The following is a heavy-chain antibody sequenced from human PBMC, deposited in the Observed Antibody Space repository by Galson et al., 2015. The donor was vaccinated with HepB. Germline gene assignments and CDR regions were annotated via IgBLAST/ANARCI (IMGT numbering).Heavy chain of an antibody. CDR2: IIPILGIA. CDR3: ASLRVPLDTAMVTDYFDY. Sequence: SVKVSCKASGGTFSSYAISWVRQAPGQGLEWMGRIIPILGIANYAQKFQGRVTITADKSTSTAYMELSSLRSEDTAVYYCASLRVPLDTAMVTDYFDYWGQGTLVTVSS. J-gene: IGHJ4*02. V-gene: IGHV1-69*04. D-gene: IGHD5-18*01. CDR1: GGTFSSYA.